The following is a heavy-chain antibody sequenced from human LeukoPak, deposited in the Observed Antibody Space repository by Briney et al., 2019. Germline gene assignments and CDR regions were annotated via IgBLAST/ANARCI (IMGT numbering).Heavy chain of an antibody. CDR2: INHSGST. CDR1: GYSISSGYY. Sequence: SSETLSLTCTVDGYSISSGYYWSWIRQPPGKGLEWIGEINHSGSTNYNPSLKSRVTISVDTSKNQFSLKLSSVTAADTAVYYCARVRRPRGVGSRRDWYFDLWGRGTLVTVSS. D-gene: IGHD3-3*01. J-gene: IGHJ2*01. CDR3: ARVRRPRGVGSRRDWYFDL. V-gene: IGHV4-34*01.